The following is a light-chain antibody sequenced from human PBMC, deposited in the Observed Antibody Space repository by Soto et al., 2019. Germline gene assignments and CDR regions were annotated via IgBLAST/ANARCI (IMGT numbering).Light chain of an antibody. J-gene: IGKJ4*01. Sequence: EVVMRQSPATLSVSPGEGATLSCRASQGIGDTLAWYQHKPGQTPRLLIYDTSTRATGVPARFSGSRSGTEFTVTINCLLSEVFAVYYCQRYNNWPLTFGGGTKVESK. CDR2: DTS. CDR1: QGIGDT. V-gene: IGKV3-15*01. CDR3: QRYNNWPLT.